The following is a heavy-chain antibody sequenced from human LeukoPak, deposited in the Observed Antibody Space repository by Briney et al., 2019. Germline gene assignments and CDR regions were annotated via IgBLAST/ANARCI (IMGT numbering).Heavy chain of an antibody. CDR2: IYYSGST. D-gene: IGHD4-17*01. CDR3: ARGTVTKGGYYYYYMDV. V-gene: IGHV4-38-2*02. J-gene: IGHJ6*03. Sequence: PSETLSLTCTVSGYSISSGYYWGWIRQPPGKGLEWIGSIYYSGSTFYNPSLKRRLTISVDTSKNQFSLKLSSVTAADTAVYYCARGTVTKGGYYYYYMDVWGKGTTVTVSS. CDR1: GYSISSGYY.